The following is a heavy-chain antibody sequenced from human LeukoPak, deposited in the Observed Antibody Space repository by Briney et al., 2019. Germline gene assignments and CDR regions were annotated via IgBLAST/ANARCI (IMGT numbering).Heavy chain of an antibody. CDR2: IYSSGRT. CDR3: ARRAGRLQFFLYWFDP. CDR1: GDSIRSGSYY. D-gene: IGHD4-11*01. V-gene: IGHV4-61*02. J-gene: IGHJ5*02. Sequence: SETLSLTCTVSGDSIRSGSYYWSWIRQPAGEGLEWIGRIYSSGRTHYSPSLKSRVTISVDTSRNQFSLRLSSVTAADTAVYYCARRAGRLQFFLYWFDPWGQGTLVTVSS.